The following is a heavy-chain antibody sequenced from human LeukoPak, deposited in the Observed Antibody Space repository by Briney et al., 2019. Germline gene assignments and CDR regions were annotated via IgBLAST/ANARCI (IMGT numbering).Heavy chain of an antibody. Sequence: SVKVSCKASGGTFISYAISWVRQAPGQGLEWMGGIIPIFGTANYAQKFQGRVTITADESTSTAYIELSSLRSEDTAVYYCARDRHYYGSGSYYSHFDYWGQGTLVTVSS. D-gene: IGHD3-10*01. CDR1: GGTFISYA. CDR2: IIPIFGTA. V-gene: IGHV1-69*13. J-gene: IGHJ4*02. CDR3: ARDRHYYGSGSYYSHFDY.